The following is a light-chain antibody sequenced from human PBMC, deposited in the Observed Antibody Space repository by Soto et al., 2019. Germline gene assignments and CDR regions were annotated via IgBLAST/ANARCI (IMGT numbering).Light chain of an antibody. CDR2: KAS. V-gene: IGKV1-5*03. Sequence: DIQMTQSPSTLSASVGDRVTITCRASQSISSWLAWYQQKPGKAPKLLIYKASSLESGVPSRFSGGGSGTEFTLTISSLQPDDFATYYCQQYNSWWTFGQGTKVEIK. CDR1: QSISSW. CDR3: QQYNSWWT. J-gene: IGKJ1*01.